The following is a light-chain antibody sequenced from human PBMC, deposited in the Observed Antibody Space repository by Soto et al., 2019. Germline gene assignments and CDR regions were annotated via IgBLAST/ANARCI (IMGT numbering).Light chain of an antibody. Sequence: EIVLTQSPGTLSLSPGKRATLSCRASQSVSSYYLAWFQQKPGQPPRLLIYGASIRATGIPDRFSGSGSGTDFTLTISRLEPEDVAVYYCQQYGSSPLTFGGGTKVEIK. CDR3: QQYGSSPLT. V-gene: IGKV3-20*01. J-gene: IGKJ4*01. CDR2: GAS. CDR1: QSVSSYY.